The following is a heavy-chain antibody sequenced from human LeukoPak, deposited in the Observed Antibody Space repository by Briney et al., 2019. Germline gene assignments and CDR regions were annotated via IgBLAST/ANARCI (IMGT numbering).Heavy chain of an antibody. D-gene: IGHD3-22*01. Sequence: GSLRLSCAPSGFTFRIHGMSWVRHAPGEGREGLGEIYQSGSTNYNPSLKSRLTISVDTSKNQFSLKLSSVTAAATAVYYCARGRHHYDSSGYYPDYWGQGTLVTVSS. V-gene: IGHV4-34*01. CDR2: IYQSGST. CDR1: GFTFRIHG. CDR3: ARGRHHYDSSGYYPDY. J-gene: IGHJ4*02.